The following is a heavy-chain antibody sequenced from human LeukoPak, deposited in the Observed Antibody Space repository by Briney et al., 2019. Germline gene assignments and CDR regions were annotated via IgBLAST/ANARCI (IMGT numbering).Heavy chain of an antibody. V-gene: IGHV3-30*02. J-gene: IGHJ6*03. CDR1: GFTFSSYG. D-gene: IGHD3-22*01. CDR3: AKRYFPRVYDSSGYYYFFYMDV. CDR2: IRYDGSNK. Sequence: GGPLRLSCAASGFTFSSYGMHWVRQAPGKGLEWVAFIRYDGSNKYYADSVKGRFTISRDNSKNTLYLQMNSLRAEDTAVYYCAKRYFPRVYDSSGYYYFFYMDVWGKGTTVTISS.